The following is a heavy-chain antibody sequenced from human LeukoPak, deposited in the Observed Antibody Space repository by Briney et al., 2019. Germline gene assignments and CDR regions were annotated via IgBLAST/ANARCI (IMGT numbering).Heavy chain of an antibody. D-gene: IGHD3-3*01. CDR2: ISGSGGST. J-gene: IGHJ4*02. CDR1: GFTFSSYA. V-gene: IGHV3-23*01. Sequence: GGSLRLSCAASGFTFSSYAMSWVRQAPGKGLEWASAISGSGGSTYYADSVKGRFTISRDNSKNTLYLQMNSLRAEDTAVYYCAKDLTRLGSSLEWLLFDYWGQGTLVTVPS. CDR3: AKDLTRLGSSLEWLLFDY.